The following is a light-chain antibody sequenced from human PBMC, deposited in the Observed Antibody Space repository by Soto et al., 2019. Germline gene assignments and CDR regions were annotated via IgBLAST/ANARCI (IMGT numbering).Light chain of an antibody. CDR3: EERTNWPIT. CDR2: DAS. V-gene: IGKV3D-20*02. J-gene: IGKJ5*01. CDR1: QSVSSSY. Sequence: KNSAVAVSVKKRVRATLSCRASQSVSSSYLAWYQQKHGQAHRLLIYDASNRATGIPARFSGSGSGTDLTITISSLEPEDFEVDYCEERTNWPITFGEGRRLEIK.